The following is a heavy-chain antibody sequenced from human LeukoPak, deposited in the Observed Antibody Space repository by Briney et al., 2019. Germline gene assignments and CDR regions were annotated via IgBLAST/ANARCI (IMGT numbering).Heavy chain of an antibody. CDR2: INHSGRT. V-gene: IGHV4-34*01. CDR1: GGSFSGYY. Sequence: SETLSLTCAVYGGSFSGYYWSWLRQPPGKGLEWIGEINHSGRTNYNPSLKSRVIISVDTSKNQFSLKLSSVTAADTAVYYCARGRYSSSWYGYYYYMDVWGKGTTVTVSS. J-gene: IGHJ6*03. D-gene: IGHD6-13*01. CDR3: ARGRYSSSWYGYYYYMDV.